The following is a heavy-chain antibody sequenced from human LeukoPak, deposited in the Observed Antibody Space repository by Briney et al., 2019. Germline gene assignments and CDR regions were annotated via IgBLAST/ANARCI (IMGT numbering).Heavy chain of an antibody. J-gene: IGHJ4*02. Sequence: SETLSLTCTVSGGSISSSSYYWGWIRQPPGKGLEWIGSIYYSGSTYYNPSLKSRVTISVDTSKNQFSLKLSSVTAADTAVYYCASSLVDCSGDSCYPPVGNWGQGTLVTVSS. CDR3: ASSLVDCSGDSCYPPVGN. CDR2: IYYSGST. V-gene: IGHV4-39*01. CDR1: GGSISSSSYY. D-gene: IGHD2-15*01.